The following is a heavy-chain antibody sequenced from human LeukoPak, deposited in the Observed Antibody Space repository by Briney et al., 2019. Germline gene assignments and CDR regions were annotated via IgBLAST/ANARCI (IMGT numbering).Heavy chain of an antibody. Sequence: GGSLRLSCAASGFTFSSYSMNWVRQAPGKGLEWVSSISSSSSYIYNADSVKGRFTISRDNAKNSLYLQMNSLRAEDTAVYYCARVGGIVATIVDYWGQGTLVTVSS. CDR2: ISSSSSYI. CDR1: GFTFSSYS. V-gene: IGHV3-21*01. J-gene: IGHJ4*02. CDR3: ARVGGIVATIVDY. D-gene: IGHD5-12*01.